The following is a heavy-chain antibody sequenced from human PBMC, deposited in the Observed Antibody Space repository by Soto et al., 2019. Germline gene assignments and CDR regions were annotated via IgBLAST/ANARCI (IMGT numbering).Heavy chain of an antibody. CDR3: ARGTTTSAFSAMDV. Sequence: VQLVESGGGVVQPGRSLRLSCAASGFTFSNNAMDWVRQAPGKGLEWVAVISYDGSNKYIAESVKGRFTISRDNSKNTLFLQMTSLRAEDPAVYYCARGTTTSAFSAMDVWGQGTTVTVSS. CDR2: ISYDGSNK. V-gene: IGHV3-30-3*01. J-gene: IGHJ6*02. CDR1: GFTFSNNA. D-gene: IGHD1-1*01.